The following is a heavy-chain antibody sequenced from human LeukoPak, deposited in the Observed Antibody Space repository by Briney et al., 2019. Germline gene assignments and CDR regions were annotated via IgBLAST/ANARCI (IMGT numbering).Heavy chain of an antibody. Sequence: PGGSLRLSCAGSGFTFSNYWMTWVRQAPGKGLEWVANIKQDGSEKYYADSVKGRFTISRDNAKNSLNLQMNNLRVEDTAVHYCARDPRGSLDYWGQGTLVTVSS. CDR1: GFTFSNYW. J-gene: IGHJ4*02. CDR2: IKQDGSEK. D-gene: IGHD3-10*01. CDR3: ARDPRGSLDY. V-gene: IGHV3-7*01.